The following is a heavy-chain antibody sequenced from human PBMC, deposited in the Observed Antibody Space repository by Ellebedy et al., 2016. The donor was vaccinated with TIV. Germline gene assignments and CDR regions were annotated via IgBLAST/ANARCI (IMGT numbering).Heavy chain of an antibody. CDR3: AKPYGSGSYFWAPYNGMDV. Sequence: GESLKISXAASGFTFSLYAMSWVRQAPGKGLEWVSTISDSGDNTYYADSVKGRFTISRDNSKNTLHLQMNSLRVEDTALYYCAKPYGSGSYFWAPYNGMDVWGQGTTVTVSS. CDR2: ISDSGDNT. CDR1: GFTFSLYA. J-gene: IGHJ6*02. D-gene: IGHD3-10*01. V-gene: IGHV3-23*01.